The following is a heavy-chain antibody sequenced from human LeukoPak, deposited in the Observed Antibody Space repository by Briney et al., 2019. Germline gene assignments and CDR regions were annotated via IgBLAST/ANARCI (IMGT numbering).Heavy chain of an antibody. D-gene: IGHD6-13*01. CDR1: GYTFTNYA. J-gene: IGHJ6*02. CDR3: ARGGAAALDV. Sequence: GASVKVSCKTSGYTFTNYAIHWVRQAPGQGLEWMGWINAANGNTNCSQKFQGRVTITRDTSGITAYMELNSLTSEGTAVYYCARGGAAALDVWGQGTTVTVSS. CDR2: INAANGNT. V-gene: IGHV1-3*01.